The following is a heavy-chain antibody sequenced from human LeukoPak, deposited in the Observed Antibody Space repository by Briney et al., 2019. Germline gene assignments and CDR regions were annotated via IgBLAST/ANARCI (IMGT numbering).Heavy chain of an antibody. Sequence: PGRSLRLSCAASGFTFSSYGMHWVRQAPGKGLEWVAVISYDGSNKYYADSVKGRFTSSRDNSKNTLYLQMHSLRVEDTAVYYCAQGRLGYSYGAFDHWGQGTLVTVSS. CDR2: ISYDGSNK. J-gene: IGHJ4*02. D-gene: IGHD5-18*01. CDR3: AQGRLGYSYGAFDH. CDR1: GFTFSSYG. V-gene: IGHV3-30*18.